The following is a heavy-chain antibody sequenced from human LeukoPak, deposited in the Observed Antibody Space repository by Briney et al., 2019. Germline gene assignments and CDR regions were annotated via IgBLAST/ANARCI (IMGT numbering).Heavy chain of an antibody. J-gene: IGHJ4*02. CDR2: ISWNSGSI. Sequence: GRSLRLSCAASGFTFDDYAMHWVRQAPGKGLEWVSGISWNSGSIGYVDSAKSRFTISRDNAKNSLYLQMNSLRAEDTALYYCAKDAGSSSSPEYFDYWGQGTLVTVSS. V-gene: IGHV3-9*01. D-gene: IGHD6-6*01. CDR3: AKDAGSSSSPEYFDY. CDR1: GFTFDDYA.